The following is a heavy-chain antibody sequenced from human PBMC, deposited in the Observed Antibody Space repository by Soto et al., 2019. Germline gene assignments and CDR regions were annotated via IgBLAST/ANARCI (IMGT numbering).Heavy chain of an antibody. CDR2: IYHSGST. CDR3: ARVGGYGMDV. V-gene: IGHV4-38-2*01. CDR1: GHSISSGYY. Sequence: ETLSLTCAVSGHSISSGYYWGWIRQPPGKGLEWIGSIYHSGSTYNNPSLKSRVTISVDTSENQFSLKLSSVTAADTAVYYCARVGGYGMDVWGQGTTVTVSS. D-gene: IGHD3-10*01. J-gene: IGHJ6*02.